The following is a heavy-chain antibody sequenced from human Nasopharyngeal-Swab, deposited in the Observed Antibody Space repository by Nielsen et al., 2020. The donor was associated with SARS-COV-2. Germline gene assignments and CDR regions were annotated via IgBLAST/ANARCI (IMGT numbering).Heavy chain of an antibody. V-gene: IGHV3-21*01. Sequence: GESLKISCAASGFTFNLYSMNWVRQAPGTGLEWVSAISSTGDYIYYAASVKGRFTISRDNANKSVFLQMNSLRAEDTAVYYCVRDTPAMFAYWGQGTLVTVSS. CDR3: VRDTPAMFAY. J-gene: IGHJ4*02. CDR1: GFTFNLYS. CDR2: ISSTGDYI.